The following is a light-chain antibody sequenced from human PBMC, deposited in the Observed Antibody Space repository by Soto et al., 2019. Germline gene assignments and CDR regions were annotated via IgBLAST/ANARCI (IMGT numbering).Light chain of an antibody. CDR3: QQRYSRLPT. J-gene: IGKJ4*01. CDR1: QSVSSN. Sequence: IVMTQSPATLSVSPGERATLSCRASQSVSSNLAWYQQKPGQAPRLLIYDASKRATDIPARFSGSGSGTDFTLTISSLEPEDFAVYYCQQRYSRLPTFGGGTKVDIK. V-gene: IGKV3D-11*03. CDR2: DAS.